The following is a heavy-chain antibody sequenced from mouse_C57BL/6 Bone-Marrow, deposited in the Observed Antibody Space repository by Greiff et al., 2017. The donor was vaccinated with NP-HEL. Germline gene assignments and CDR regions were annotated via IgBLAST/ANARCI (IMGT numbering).Heavy chain of an antibody. Sequence: QVQLQQSGAELVRPGASVKMSFKASGYTFTSYNLHWVKPTPKPGLELIGAIYPGNGDTSYNPKFKGKATLTVDKSSSTAYMQLSSLTSEDSAVYFCAREYYGSSSSYYFDYWGQGTTLTVSS. D-gene: IGHD1-1*01. CDR1: GYTFTSYN. V-gene: IGHV1-12*01. J-gene: IGHJ2*01. CDR3: AREYYGSSSSYYFDY. CDR2: IYPGNGDT.